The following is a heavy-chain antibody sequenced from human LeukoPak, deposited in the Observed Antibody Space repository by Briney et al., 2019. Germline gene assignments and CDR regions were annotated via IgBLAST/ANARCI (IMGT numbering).Heavy chain of an antibody. J-gene: IGHJ4*02. V-gene: IGHV4-4*09. CDR2: IYTSGTT. CDR3: AKHYSGAYSPFDY. Sequence: SETLSLTCTVSGDSIINYYWSWIRQPPGKGLEWIGYIYTSGTTKYSPSLRSRVTISGDTSKNQFSLRLSSVTAADTALYYCAKHYSGAYSPFDYWGPGTLVTVSS. CDR1: GDSIINYY. D-gene: IGHD1-26*01.